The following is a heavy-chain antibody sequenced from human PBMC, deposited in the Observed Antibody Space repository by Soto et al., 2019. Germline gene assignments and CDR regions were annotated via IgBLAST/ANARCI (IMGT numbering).Heavy chain of an antibody. CDR3: ARDRGPVAGPGYYYYGMDV. V-gene: IGHV1-69*13. Sequence: RASVKVSCKASGGTFSSYAISWVRQAPGQGLEWMGGIIPIFGTANYAQKFQGRVTITADESTSTAYMELSSLRSEDTAVYYCARDRGPVAGPGYYYYGMDVWGQGTTVTVSS. CDR1: GGTFSSYA. D-gene: IGHD6-19*01. CDR2: IIPIFGTA. J-gene: IGHJ6*02.